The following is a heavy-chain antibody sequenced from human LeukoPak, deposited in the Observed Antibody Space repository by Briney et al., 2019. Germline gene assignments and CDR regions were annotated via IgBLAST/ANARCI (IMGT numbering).Heavy chain of an antibody. CDR3: TRDRKGGYFDY. CDR2: IMASGST. V-gene: IGHV4-4*07. D-gene: IGHD3-16*01. CDR1: GGSITSYS. J-gene: IGHJ4*02. Sequence: PETLSLTCTVSGGSITSYSWSWIRQPAGKGLEWIGRIMASGSTNYNPSLRSRVTMSVDTSKNQFSLKLTSVTAADTAVYYCTRDRKGGYFDYWGQGTLVTVSS.